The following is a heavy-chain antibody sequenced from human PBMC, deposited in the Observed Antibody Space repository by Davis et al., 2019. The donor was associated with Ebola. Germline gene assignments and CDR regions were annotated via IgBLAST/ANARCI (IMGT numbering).Heavy chain of an antibody. D-gene: IGHD1-20*01. CDR2: IYTGDSVT. V-gene: IGHV5-51*01. J-gene: IGHJ3*02. CDR3: ATLRRTITGMDDGFDI. CDR1: GNSFTSHW. Sequence: KVSCKDSGNSFTSHWIGWVRQMPGKGLEWMGIIYTGDSVTRYSPSFRGQVTISADKSIKTAFLQWSSLKASDTAMYYCATLRRTITGMDDGFDIWGQGTMVTGSS.